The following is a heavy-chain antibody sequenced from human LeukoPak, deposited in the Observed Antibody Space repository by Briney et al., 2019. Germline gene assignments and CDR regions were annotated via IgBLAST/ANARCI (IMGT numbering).Heavy chain of an antibody. J-gene: IGHJ4*02. CDR1: GFTFSSYA. D-gene: IGHD3-22*01. V-gene: IGHV3-7*03. Sequence: GGSLRLSCAASGFTFSSYAMSWVRQAPGKGLEWVANINLDGSEINYLDSLTGRLTISRDNAKDSLYLQMNGLRAEDTAVYFCVRDRGYSTFDYWGQGTLVTVSS. CDR3: VRDRGYSTFDY. CDR2: INLDGSEI.